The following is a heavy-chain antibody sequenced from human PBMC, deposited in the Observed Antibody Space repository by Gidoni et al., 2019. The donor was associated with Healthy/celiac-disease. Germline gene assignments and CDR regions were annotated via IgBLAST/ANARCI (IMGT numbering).Heavy chain of an antibody. Sequence: QLQLQESGPGLVKPSETLSLTCTVSGGSISSSSYYWGWIRQPPGKGLEWIGSSYYSGSTYYNPSLKSRVTISVDTSKNQFSLKLSSVTAADTAVYYCARVFDSSGWYGNAFDIWGQGTMVTVSS. CDR1: GGSISSSSYY. V-gene: IGHV4-39*01. CDR3: ARVFDSSGWYGNAFDI. CDR2: SYYSGST. J-gene: IGHJ3*02. D-gene: IGHD6-19*01.